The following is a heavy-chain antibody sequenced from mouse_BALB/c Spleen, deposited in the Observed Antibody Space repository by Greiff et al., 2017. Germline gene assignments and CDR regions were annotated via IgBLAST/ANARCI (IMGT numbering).Heavy chain of an antibody. CDR1: GFTFNTYA. CDR2: IRSKSNNYAT. V-gene: IGHV10-1*02. D-gene: IGHD1-1*01. Sequence: GGGLVQPKGSLKLSCAASGFTFNTYAMNWVRQAPGKGLEWVARIRSKSNNYATYYADSVKDRFTISRDDSQSMLYLQMNNLKTEDTAMYYCVRHPGSSPYYYAMDYWGQGTSVTVSS. CDR3: VRHPGSSPYYYAMDY. J-gene: IGHJ4*01.